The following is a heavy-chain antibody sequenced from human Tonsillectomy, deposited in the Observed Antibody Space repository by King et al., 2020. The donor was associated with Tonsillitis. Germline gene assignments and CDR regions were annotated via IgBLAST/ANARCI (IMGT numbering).Heavy chain of an antibody. CDR3: AKDSSGDYYYYGMDV. D-gene: IGHD3-10*01. V-gene: IGHV3-23*04. Sequence: VQLVESGGGLVQPGGSLRLSCVGSGFTFRSYAISWVRQAPGKGLEWVSAISGSGGHTYYADSVKGRFTISRDNSKNTLYLQMNSLRAEDTAVYYCAKDSSGDYYYYGMDVWGQGTTVSVSS. CDR1: GFTFRSYA. J-gene: IGHJ6*02. CDR2: ISGSGGHT.